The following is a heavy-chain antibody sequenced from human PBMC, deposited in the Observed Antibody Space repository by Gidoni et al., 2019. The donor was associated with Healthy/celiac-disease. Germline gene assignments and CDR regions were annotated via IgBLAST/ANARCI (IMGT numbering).Heavy chain of an antibody. Sequence: QVQLVESGGGVVQPGRSLRLSCAASGFTFSSYGMHWVRQAPGKGLEWVAVIWYDGSNKYYADSVKGRFTISRDNSKNTLYLQMNSLRAEDTAVYYCARDRRRRDFRGDYVDYWGQGTLVTVSS. CDR1: GFTFSSYG. D-gene: IGHD3-3*01. CDR3: ARDRRRRDFRGDYVDY. V-gene: IGHV3-33*08. CDR2: IWYDGSNK. J-gene: IGHJ4*02.